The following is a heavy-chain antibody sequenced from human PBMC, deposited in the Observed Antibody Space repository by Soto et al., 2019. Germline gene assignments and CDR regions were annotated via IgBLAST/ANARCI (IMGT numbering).Heavy chain of an antibody. D-gene: IGHD2-8*01. CDR1: GYTFTSYG. V-gene: IGHV1-18*01. J-gene: IGHJ6*04. Sequence: ASVKVSCKASGYTFTSYGISWVRQAPGQGLEWMGWISAYNGNTNYAQKLQGRVTMTTDTSTSTAYMELRSLRSDDTAVYYCAGGGKYCTNGVCFFCGRDVWGKGTRVTVSS. CDR3: AGGGKYCTNGVCFFCGRDV. CDR2: ISAYNGNT.